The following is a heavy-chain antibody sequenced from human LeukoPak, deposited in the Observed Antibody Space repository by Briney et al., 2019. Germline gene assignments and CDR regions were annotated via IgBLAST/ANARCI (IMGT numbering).Heavy chain of an antibody. Sequence: GASVKVSCKASGYTFTSYDINWVRQATGQGLEWMGWMNPNSGNTGYAQKFQGRVTITRNTSISTAYMELSSLRSEDTAVYYCARERTPGSGYGVDYWGQGTVVTVSS. CDR3: ARERTPGSGYGVDY. J-gene: IGHJ4*02. CDR2: MNPNSGNT. V-gene: IGHV1-8*03. D-gene: IGHD6-25*01. CDR1: GYTFTSYD.